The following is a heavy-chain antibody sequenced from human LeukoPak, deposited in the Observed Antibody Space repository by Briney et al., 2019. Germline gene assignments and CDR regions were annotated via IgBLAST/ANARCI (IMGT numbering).Heavy chain of an antibody. V-gene: IGHV1-2*02. Sequence: ASVKVSCKASGYTFTGYYMHWVRQAPGQGLERMGWINPNSGGTNYAQKFQGRVTMTRDTSISTAYMELSRLRSDDTAVYYCARGLELEGNFDYWGQGTLVTVSS. CDR2: INPNSGGT. J-gene: IGHJ4*02. D-gene: IGHD1-1*01. CDR3: ARGLELEGNFDY. CDR1: GYTFTGYY.